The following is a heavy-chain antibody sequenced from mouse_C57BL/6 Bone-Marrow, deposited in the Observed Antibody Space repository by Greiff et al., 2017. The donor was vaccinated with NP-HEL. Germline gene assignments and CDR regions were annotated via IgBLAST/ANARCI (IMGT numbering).Heavy chain of an antibody. Sequence: QVQLQQPGAELVKPGASVKLSCKASGYTFTSYWMQWVNQRPGQGLEWIGEIDPSDSYTNYNQKFKGKATLTVDTSSSTAYMQLSSLTSEDSAVYYCARVEAWAYWGQGTLVTVSA. CDR3: ARVEAWAY. D-gene: IGHD3-2*02. CDR1: GYTFTSYW. J-gene: IGHJ3*01. CDR2: IDPSDSYT. V-gene: IGHV1-50*01.